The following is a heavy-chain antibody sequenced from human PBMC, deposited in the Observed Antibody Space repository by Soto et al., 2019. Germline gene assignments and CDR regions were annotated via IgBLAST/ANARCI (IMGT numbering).Heavy chain of an antibody. CDR1: EYTFTDYY. Sequence: ASVKVSCKSSEYTFTDYYIHWVRQAPGQGLEWMGLINPSGGSTSYPQKFQGRVTLTRDTSTSTVYMELSSLRSEDTAVYYCTRAPSYGAFDIWGQGTMVTVSS. J-gene: IGHJ3*02. V-gene: IGHV1-46*03. CDR2: INPSGGST. D-gene: IGHD4-17*01. CDR3: TRAPSYGAFDI.